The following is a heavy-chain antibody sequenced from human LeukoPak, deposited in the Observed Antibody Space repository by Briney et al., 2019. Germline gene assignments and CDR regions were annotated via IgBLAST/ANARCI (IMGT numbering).Heavy chain of an antibody. CDR1: GFTFVSHA. CDR2: INHGGSIV. D-gene: IGHD3-22*01. Sequence: GGSLRLSCGVSGFTFVSHAMNWVRQAPGKGLEWISFINHGGSIVYYADSVKGRFATSRDNAKNSLYLQINSVGADDTAVYYCARGVKDYYDSSGYYYADFQHWGQGTLVTVSS. CDR3: ARGVKDYYDSSGYYYADFQH. V-gene: IGHV3-48*03. J-gene: IGHJ1*01.